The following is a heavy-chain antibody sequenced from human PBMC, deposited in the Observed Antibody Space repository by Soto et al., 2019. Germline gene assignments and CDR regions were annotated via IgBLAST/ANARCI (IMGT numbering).Heavy chain of an antibody. CDR2: INAGNGNT. V-gene: IGHV1-3*01. CDR3: ARDRYDILTGYPFDP. Sequence: APVNVSCTASGYAFTVYAMHWVLLATGQRLEWMGWINAGNGNTKYSQKFQGRVTITRDTSASTAYMELSSLRSEDTAVYYCARDRYDILTGYPFDPWGQGTLVTSPQ. CDR1: GYAFTVYA. D-gene: IGHD3-9*01. J-gene: IGHJ5*02.